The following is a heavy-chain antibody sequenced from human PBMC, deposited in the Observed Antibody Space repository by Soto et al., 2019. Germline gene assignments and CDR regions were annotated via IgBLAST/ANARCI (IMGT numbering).Heavy chain of an antibody. CDR1: GGSITSGAYD. CDR2: ISYRGTT. J-gene: IGHJ5*02. Sequence: QVQLRESGPGLVKPSQTLSLSCSVSGGSITSGAYDWSWIRQHPGKGLEWIGSISYRGTTYSNPSLKSRLIISVDTSKTHFSLNLTSVTAADTAVYYCARMSATGTRWFDPWGQGTLVTVSS. D-gene: IGHD6-13*01. V-gene: IGHV4-31*03. CDR3: ARMSATGTRWFDP.